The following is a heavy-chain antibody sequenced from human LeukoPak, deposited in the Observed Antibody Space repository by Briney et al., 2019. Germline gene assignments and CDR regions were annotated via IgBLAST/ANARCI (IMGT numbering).Heavy chain of an antibody. D-gene: IGHD5-24*01. CDR2: INPNSGGT. Sequence: ASVKVSCKSSGYTFTSYGITWVRQAPGQGLEWMGWINPNSGGTNYAQKFQGRVTMTRDTSISTAYMELSRLRSDDTTVYYCARDQLRGRWFDPWGQGTLVTVSS. V-gene: IGHV1-2*02. CDR1: GYTFTSYG. J-gene: IGHJ5*02. CDR3: ARDQLRGRWFDP.